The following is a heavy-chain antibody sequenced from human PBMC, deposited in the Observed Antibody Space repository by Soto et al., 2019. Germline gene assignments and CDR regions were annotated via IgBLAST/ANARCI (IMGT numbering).Heavy chain of an antibody. Sequence: QVQLQQWGAGPLRPLETLSLTCGVSGGSFSGYYWAWIRQSPGKGLEWIGEINDRGSINYNPSLKSRDCIPVDTSKKNYAPNLMSVTPADTDEEYCARESNDISAPPPWVSYFAIWGRGTLVTVSS. D-gene: IGHD3-9*01. V-gene: IGHV4-34*01. CDR1: GGSFSGYY. J-gene: IGHJ2*01. CDR2: INDRGSI. CDR3: ARESNDISAPPPWVSYFAI.